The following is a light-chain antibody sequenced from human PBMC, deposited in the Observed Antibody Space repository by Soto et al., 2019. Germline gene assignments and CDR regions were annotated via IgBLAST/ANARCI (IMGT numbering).Light chain of an antibody. CDR2: GAS. V-gene: IGKV3D-15*01. CDR3: QQYNNWPLT. CDR1: QSVTNN. Sequence: EIVMTQSPVTLSVSQGERATLSCRASQSVTNNLAWYQQKPGQAPRLLIYGASTRATGIPARFSGSGSGTEFTLTISSLQSEDFAVYYCQQYNNWPLTFGGGAKVDI. J-gene: IGKJ4*01.